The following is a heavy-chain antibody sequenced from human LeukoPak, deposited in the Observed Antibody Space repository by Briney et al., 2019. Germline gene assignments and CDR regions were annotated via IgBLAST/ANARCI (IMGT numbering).Heavy chain of an antibody. CDR3: AREGFWSGYYTHNWFDP. Sequence: GASVKVSCKASGYTFTSYYMHWVRQAPGQGLEWMGIINPSGGSTSYAQKFQGRVTMTRDTSTSTVYMELSSLRSEDTAVYYCAREGFWSGYYTHNWFDPWGQGTLVTVSS. V-gene: IGHV1-46*01. CDR2: INPSGGST. D-gene: IGHD3-3*01. CDR1: GYTFTSYY. J-gene: IGHJ5*02.